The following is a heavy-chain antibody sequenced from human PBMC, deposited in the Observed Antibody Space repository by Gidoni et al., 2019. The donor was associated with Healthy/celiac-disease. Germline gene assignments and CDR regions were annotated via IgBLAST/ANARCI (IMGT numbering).Heavy chain of an antibody. V-gene: IGHV4-39*01. D-gene: IGHD2-2*01. J-gene: IGHJ4*02. CDR1: GGSISSRSYY. CDR2: IYYSGST. CDR3: ARLGDIVVVPAATQLFDY. Sequence: QLQLQESGPGLVKPSETLSLTCTVSGGSISSRSYYWGWIRQPPGKGLEWIGSIYYSGSTYYNPSLKGRVTISVDTSKNQFSLKVSSVTAADTAVYYCARLGDIVVVPAATQLFDYWGQGTLVTVSS.